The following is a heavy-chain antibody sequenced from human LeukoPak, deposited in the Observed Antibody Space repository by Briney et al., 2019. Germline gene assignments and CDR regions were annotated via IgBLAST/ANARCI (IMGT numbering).Heavy chain of an antibody. Sequence: ASVKVSCKASGYTFTSYDINWVRQATGQGLEWMGWMNPNSGNTGYAQKFQGRVTMTRNTSISTAYMELSSLRSEGTAVYYCARGDSFYYYYYGMDVWGQGTTVTVSS. CDR1: GYTFTSYD. J-gene: IGHJ6*02. D-gene: IGHD3-9*01. CDR3: ARGDSFYYYYYGMDV. CDR2: MNPNSGNT. V-gene: IGHV1-8*01.